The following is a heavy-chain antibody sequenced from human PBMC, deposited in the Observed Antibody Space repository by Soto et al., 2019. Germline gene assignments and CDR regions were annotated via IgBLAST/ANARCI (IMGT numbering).Heavy chain of an antibody. CDR3: ARDSYSSATH. CDR2: ISNDGSDT. Sequence: GGSLRLSCAASGLPFGDNWMHWVRQAPGKGLVWVSRISNDGSDTTYADSVRGRFTVSRDNAKNTLYLQMNSLRAEDTAVYYCARDSYSSATHWGHGTLVTVSS. D-gene: IGHD4-4*01. V-gene: IGHV3-74*01. J-gene: IGHJ4*01. CDR1: GLPFGDNW.